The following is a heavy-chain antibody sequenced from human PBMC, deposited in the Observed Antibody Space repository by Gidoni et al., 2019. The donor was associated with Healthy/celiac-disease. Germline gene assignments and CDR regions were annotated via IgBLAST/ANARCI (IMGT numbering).Heavy chain of an antibody. V-gene: IGHV1-69*01. CDR2: IIPIFGTA. D-gene: IGHD3-10*01. CDR1: GGTFSCYA. Sequence: QVQLVQSGAEVKKPGSSVKVSCKASGGTFSCYAISWVRQAPGQGLEWMGGIIPIFGTANYAQKFQGRVTITADESTSTAYMELSSLRSEDTAVYYCARDPLDYGSGSSPTLLYWGQGTLVTVSS. CDR3: ARDPLDYGSGSSPTLLY. J-gene: IGHJ4*02.